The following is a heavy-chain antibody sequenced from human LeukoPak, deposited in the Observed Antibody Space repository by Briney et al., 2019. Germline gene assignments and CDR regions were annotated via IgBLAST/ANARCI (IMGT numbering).Heavy chain of an antibody. Sequence: PSQTLSLTCTVSGGSISSGTYYWSWIRQHPGKGLEWIGDIYYTGSTYYNTSLKSRATISVDTSKNQFSLNLSSVTAADTAVYYCARVGGIADRQFDYWGQGTLVTVSS. CDR2: IYYTGST. V-gene: IGHV4-31*03. CDR1: GGSISSGTYY. J-gene: IGHJ4*02. CDR3: ARVGGIADRQFDY. D-gene: IGHD6-13*01.